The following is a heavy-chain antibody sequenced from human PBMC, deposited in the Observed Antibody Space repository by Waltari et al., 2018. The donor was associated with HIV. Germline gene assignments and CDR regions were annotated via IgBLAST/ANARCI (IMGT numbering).Heavy chain of an antibody. CDR1: GYTFNDYY. V-gene: IGHV1-2*02. CDR3: ARDSGLASMSPWYEWSVHKYYYYAADV. Sequence: QAQLVQSGAEVRQPGASVQVSCKASGYTFNDYYIHWVRKAPGHGLEWMGWINPATDKTNFVRKFQGRVTLTRATSANTVFMELSFLRPNDTAIYFCARDSGLASMSPWYEWSVHKYYYYAADVWGQGTAVTVSS. J-gene: IGHJ6*02. CDR2: INPATDKT. D-gene: IGHD3-16*01.